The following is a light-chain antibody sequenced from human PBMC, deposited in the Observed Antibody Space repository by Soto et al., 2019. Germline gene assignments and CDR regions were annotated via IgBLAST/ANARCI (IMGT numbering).Light chain of an antibody. Sequence: EIVLTQSPATLSLSPGERATLACRASQSVSNFLAWYQQKPGQAPRLLISEASSRATGIPGRFSGRGSGTDLILTISSLEPEDFAVYDFQQRSNRPWTFGQGTQVELK. CDR2: EAS. J-gene: IGKJ1*01. CDR1: QSVSNF. V-gene: IGKV3-11*01. CDR3: QQRSNRPWT.